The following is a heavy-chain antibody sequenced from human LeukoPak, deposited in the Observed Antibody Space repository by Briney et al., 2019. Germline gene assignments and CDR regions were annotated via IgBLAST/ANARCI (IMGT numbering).Heavy chain of an antibody. CDR2: IYSSGGT. CDR1: GGSISTYY. CDR3: AKVGSLSRGRNWIDP. V-gene: IGHV4-4*07. D-gene: IGHD2-15*01. Sequence: PSETLSLTCTVSGGSISTYYWSWIRQPAGKGLEWIGRIYSSGGTNYNPSLKSRVTMSIDTSKNQFSLQLSSVTAADTAVYYCAKVGSLSRGRNWIDPWGQGTLVTVSS. J-gene: IGHJ5*02.